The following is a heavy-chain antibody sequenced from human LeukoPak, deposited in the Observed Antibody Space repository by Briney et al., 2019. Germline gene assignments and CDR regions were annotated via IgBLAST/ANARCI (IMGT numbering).Heavy chain of an antibody. J-gene: IGHJ6*02. CDR1: GFTFSSYS. CDR3: ARRGRALRAAAGRYYGMDV. V-gene: IGHV3-48*01. CDR2: ISSSSSTI. D-gene: IGHD6-13*01. Sequence: PGGSLRLSCAASGFTFSSYSMNWVRQAPGKGLEWVSYISSSSSTIYYADSVKGRFTISRDNAKNSLYLQMNSLRAEDTAVYYCARRGRALRAAAGRYYGMDVWGQGTTVTVSS.